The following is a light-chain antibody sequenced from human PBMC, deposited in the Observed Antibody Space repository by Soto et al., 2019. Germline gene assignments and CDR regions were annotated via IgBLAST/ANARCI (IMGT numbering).Light chain of an antibody. J-gene: IGLJ2*01. V-gene: IGLV1-40*01. Sequence: QSVLTQPPSVSGAPGQRVTISCTGSSSNIGAGYDVHWYQQLPATAPKLLIYGNSNRPSGVPDRFSGSKSGTSASLAITGLQAEDEADYYCQSYDSSLSVVVFGGGTKVTVL. CDR2: GNS. CDR3: QSYDSSLSVVV. CDR1: SSNIGAGYD.